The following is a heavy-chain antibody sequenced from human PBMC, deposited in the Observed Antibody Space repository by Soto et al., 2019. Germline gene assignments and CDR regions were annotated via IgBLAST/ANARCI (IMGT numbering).Heavy chain of an antibody. CDR1: GGSISSGGYS. J-gene: IGHJ5*02. Sequence: PSETLSLTCAVSGGSISSGGYSWSWIRQPPGKGLEWIGYIYHSGSTYYNPSLKSRVTISVDRSKNQFSLKLSSVTAADTAAYSCARVLPPFSWLDPWGQGTLLTFSS. CDR3: ARVLPPFSWLDP. CDR2: IYHSGST. V-gene: IGHV4-30-2*01. D-gene: IGHD2-21*02.